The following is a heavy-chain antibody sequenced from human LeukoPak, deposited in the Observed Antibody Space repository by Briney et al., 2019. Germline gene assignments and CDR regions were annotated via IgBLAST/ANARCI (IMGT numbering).Heavy chain of an antibody. Sequence: ASVKVSCKVSGYTLTELSMHWVRRAPGKGLEWMGGFDPEDGETIYAQKFQGRVTMTEDTSTDTAYMELSSLRSEDTAVYYCATDTHYYDSSGYYYAFGYWGQGTLVTVSS. CDR3: ATDTHYYDSSGYYYAFGY. V-gene: IGHV1-24*01. J-gene: IGHJ4*02. D-gene: IGHD3-22*01. CDR1: GYTLTELS. CDR2: FDPEDGET.